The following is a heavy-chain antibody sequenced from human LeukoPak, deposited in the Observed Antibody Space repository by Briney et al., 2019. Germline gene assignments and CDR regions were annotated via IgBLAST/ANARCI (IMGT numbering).Heavy chain of an antibody. Sequence: GGSLRLSCAAPGFTFSSYAMHWVRQAPGKGLEWVAVISYDGSNKYYADSVKGRFTISRDNSKNTLHLQMNSLRAEDTAVYYCARDKTMIVVVTYYYGMDVWGQGTTVTVSS. CDR2: ISYDGSNK. V-gene: IGHV3-30-3*01. CDR3: ARDKTMIVVVTYYYGMDV. J-gene: IGHJ6*02. CDR1: GFTFSSYA. D-gene: IGHD3-22*01.